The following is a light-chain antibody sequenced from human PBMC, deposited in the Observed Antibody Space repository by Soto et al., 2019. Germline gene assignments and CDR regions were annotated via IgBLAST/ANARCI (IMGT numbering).Light chain of an antibody. CDR1: RSNIGNNY. Sequence: QSVLTQPPSASGTPGQRVTISCSGSRSNIGNNYVHWYQQLPGTAPKLLIYRSNQRPSGVPDRFSGSKSGTSASLAISGLRSEDEAEYHCSAWDDSLSGWVFGGGTKVIVL. CDR3: SAWDDSLSGWV. CDR2: RSN. J-gene: IGLJ3*02. V-gene: IGLV1-47*01.